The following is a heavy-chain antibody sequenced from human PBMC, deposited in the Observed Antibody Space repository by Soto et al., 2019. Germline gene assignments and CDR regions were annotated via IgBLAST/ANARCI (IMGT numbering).Heavy chain of an antibody. V-gene: IGHV4-4*07. D-gene: IGHD2-8*02. CDR3: ARGRTPPGAPAWYYFDS. CDR1: GASIAGSSY. CDR2: FSLSGTT. Sequence: SSTLSLPCRVSGASIAGSSYWSWIRQPAGKGLEWIGRFSLSGTTNYSPSLRSRVTMSADVSKNQFSLRLTSVTAADTALYYCARGRTPPGAPAWYYFDSWGQGTLVTVSS. J-gene: IGHJ4*02.